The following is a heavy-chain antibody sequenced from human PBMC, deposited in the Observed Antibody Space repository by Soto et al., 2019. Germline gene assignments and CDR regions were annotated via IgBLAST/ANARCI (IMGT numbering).Heavy chain of an antibody. D-gene: IGHD2-2*01. J-gene: IGHJ4*02. CDR2: ISYDGSNK. Sequence: QVQLVESGGGVVQPGRSLRLSCAASGFTFSSYAMHWVRQAPGKGLEWVAVISYDGSNKYYADSVKGRFTISRDNSKNTLYLQMNSLRAEHTAVYYCARDRSQLPRDYWGQGTVVTVSS. V-gene: IGHV3-30*04. CDR3: ARDRSQLPRDY. CDR1: GFTFSSYA.